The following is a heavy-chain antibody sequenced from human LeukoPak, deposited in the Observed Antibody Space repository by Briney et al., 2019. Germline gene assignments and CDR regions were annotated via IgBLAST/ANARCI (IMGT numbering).Heavy chain of an antibody. Sequence: TGGSLRLSCAASRFTFSDYYMSWIRQAPGKGLEWVGRIKSKSDGGTTDYAAPVKGRFTISRDDSKNTLFLQVNSLKIEDTAVYYCTTVTLRPVGLWGQGTLVTVSS. CDR1: RFTFSDYY. D-gene: IGHD3-10*01. CDR2: IKSKSDGGTT. CDR3: TTVTLRPVGL. J-gene: IGHJ4*02. V-gene: IGHV3-15*05.